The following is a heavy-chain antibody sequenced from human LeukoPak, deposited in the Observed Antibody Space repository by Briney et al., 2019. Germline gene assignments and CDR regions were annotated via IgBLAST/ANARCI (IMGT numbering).Heavy chain of an antibody. CDR3: ARADCSTTCYYFDD. D-gene: IGHD2-2*01. V-gene: IGHV4-31*11. J-gene: IGHJ4*02. CDR1: GGSIRGGPYH. Sequence: PSETLSLTCAVSGGSIRGGPYHWSWIRQPPGKGLEWIGYIHYSGTTYYNPSLKSRVTISVDTSNNQFSLKLSSVSAADTAVYYCARADCSTTCYYFDDWGRGTLVTVSS. CDR2: IHYSGTT.